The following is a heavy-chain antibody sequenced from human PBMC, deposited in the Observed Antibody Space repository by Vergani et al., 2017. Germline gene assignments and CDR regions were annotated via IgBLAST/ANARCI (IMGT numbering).Heavy chain of an antibody. CDR1: GFTFSSYS. CDR3: AKDIDRGYSYGEFDY. V-gene: IGHV3-21*04. J-gene: IGHJ4*02. Sequence: EVQLVESGGGLVKPGGSLRLSCAASGFTFSSYSMNWVRQAPGKGLEWVSSISSSSSYIYYADSVKGRFTISRDNSKNSLYLQMNSLRTEDTALYYCAKDIDRGYSYGEFDYWGQGTLVTVSS. D-gene: IGHD5-18*01. CDR2: ISSSSSYI.